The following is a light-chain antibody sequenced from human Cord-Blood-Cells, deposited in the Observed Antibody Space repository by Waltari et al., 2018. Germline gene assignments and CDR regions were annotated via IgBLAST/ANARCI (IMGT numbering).Light chain of an antibody. V-gene: IGKV1-5*03. CDR2: KAS. J-gene: IGKJ2*01. CDR1: QSISSW. Sequence: DIQMTQSPSTLSASVGDRVTITCRASQSISSWLAWYQQKPGKAPKLLIYKASSLESGVPSRFSGCGSGTEFTLTISSLQPDDFATYYCQQYNSYNTFGQGTKLEIK. CDR3: QQYNSYNT.